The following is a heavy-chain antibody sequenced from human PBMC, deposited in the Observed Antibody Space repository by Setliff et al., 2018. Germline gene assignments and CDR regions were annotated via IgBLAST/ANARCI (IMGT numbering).Heavy chain of an antibody. Sequence: SETLSLTGTVSDGSISSGGYYWSWIRQHPGKGLEWSGYIYYSGSAYYNPSLKSRVTISVDTSKNQFSRKLSSVTAADTAVYYCARDPLTTNRRRAFDIWGQGTMVTVSS. D-gene: IGHD4-17*01. J-gene: IGHJ3*02. CDR3: ARDPLTTNRRRAFDI. CDR2: IYYSGSA. CDR1: DGSISSGGYY. V-gene: IGHV4-31*03.